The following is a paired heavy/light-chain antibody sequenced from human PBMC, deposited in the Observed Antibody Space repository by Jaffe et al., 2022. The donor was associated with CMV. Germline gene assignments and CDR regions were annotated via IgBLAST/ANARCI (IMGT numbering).Light chain of an antibody. Sequence: DTQMTQSPSTLSASVGDRVTITCRASQSIRSWLAWYQQKPGRAPKLLIYEASSLESGVPSRFSGSASGTEFTLTISSLQPGDFATYYCQQYNVFPWTFGQGTKVEMK. V-gene: IGKV1-5*03. J-gene: IGKJ1*01. CDR2: EAS. CDR1: QSIRSW. CDR3: QQYNVFPWT.
Heavy chain of an antibody. CDR1: GGSFSSTSHY. V-gene: IGHV4-39*01. D-gene: IGHD3-16*01. CDR3: ASHEYGFGLRA. CDR2: FFYDGST. Sequence: QLQLQESGPGLVKPSETLSLMCTVSGGSFSSTSHYWAWVRQPPGKGLEWIGAFFYDGSTYYNPSLKSRVTISVDRSKSQFSLRLNSMAAADTALYYCASHEYGFGLRAWGQGTLVAVSS. J-gene: IGHJ4*02.